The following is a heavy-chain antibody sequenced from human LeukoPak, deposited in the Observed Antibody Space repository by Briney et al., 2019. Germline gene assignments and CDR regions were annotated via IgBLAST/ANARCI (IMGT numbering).Heavy chain of an antibody. CDR3: ARVFPGDIVATILGSDY. Sequence: PGGSLRLSCAASGFTFSSYAMHWVRQAPGKGLEWVAVISYDGSNKYYADSVKGRFTISRDNSKNTLYLQMNSPRAEDTAVYYCARVFPGDIVATILGSDYWGQGTLVTVSS. J-gene: IGHJ4*02. CDR1: GFTFSSYA. CDR2: ISYDGSNK. D-gene: IGHD5-12*01. V-gene: IGHV3-30*04.